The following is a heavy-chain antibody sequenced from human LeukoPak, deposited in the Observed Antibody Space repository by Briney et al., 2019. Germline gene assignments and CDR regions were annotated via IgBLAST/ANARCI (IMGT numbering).Heavy chain of an antibody. D-gene: IGHD1-26*01. CDR2: IYTSGST. CDR3: ARDSPLINSGSYYYYYYMDV. V-gene: IGHV4-4*07. CDR1: GGSISSYY. J-gene: IGHJ6*03. Sequence: SETLSLTCTVSGGSISSYYWSWIRQPAGKGLEWIGRIYTSGSTNYNPSLKSRVTISVDTSKNQFSLKLSSVTAADTAVYYCARDSPLINSGSYYYYYYMDVWGKGTTVTVSS.